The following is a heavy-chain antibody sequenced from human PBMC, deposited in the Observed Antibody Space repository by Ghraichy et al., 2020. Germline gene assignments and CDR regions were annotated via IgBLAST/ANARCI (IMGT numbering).Heavy chain of an antibody. CDR2: IKSDGSDR. CDR3: ARDPYGDYKYGGTDY. D-gene: IGHD4-17*01. Sequence: GGSLRLSCAASGFNFARHWMSWVRQVPGKGLEWVASIKSDGSDRFYVDSVKGRFTISRDNAENSVSLEMTSLRAEDTAVYYCARDPYGDYKYGGTDYWGRGTLVRVSS. V-gene: IGHV3-7*01. J-gene: IGHJ4*02. CDR1: GFNFARHW.